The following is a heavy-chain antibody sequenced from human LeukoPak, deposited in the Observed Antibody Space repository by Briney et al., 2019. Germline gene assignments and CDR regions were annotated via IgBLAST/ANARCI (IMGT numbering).Heavy chain of an antibody. CDR1: GYTFTSYY. CDR3: ARISGVAGTTEYFQH. V-gene: IGHV1-46*01. J-gene: IGHJ1*01. D-gene: IGHD6-19*01. CDR2: INPSGGST. Sequence: ASVKVSCKASGYTFTSYYMHWVRQAPGQGLEWVGIINPSGGSTSYAQKFQGRVTMTRDTSTSTVYMELSSLRSEDTAVYYCARISGVAGTTEYFQHWGQGTLVTVSS.